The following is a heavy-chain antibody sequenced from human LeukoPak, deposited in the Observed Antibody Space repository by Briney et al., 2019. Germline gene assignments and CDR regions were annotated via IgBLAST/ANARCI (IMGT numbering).Heavy chain of an antibody. V-gene: IGHV4-59*01. CDR2: IYYSGST. CDR1: GGSISSYY. CDR3: GSTEYYFDY. Sequence: PSETLSLTCTVSGGSISSYYWSWVRQPPGKGLEWIGYIYYSGSTNYNPSLKSRGTMSADTSKNQFSLKLSSVTAADTAVYYCGSTEYYFDYWGQGTLVTVSS. D-gene: IGHD3-10*01. J-gene: IGHJ4*02.